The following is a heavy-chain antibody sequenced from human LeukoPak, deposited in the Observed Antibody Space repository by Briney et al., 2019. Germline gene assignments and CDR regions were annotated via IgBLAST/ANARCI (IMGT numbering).Heavy chain of an antibody. Sequence: SVKASCKASGGTFSSYAISWVRQAPGQGLEWMGGIIPIFGTANYAQKFQGRVTITADESTSTAYMELSSLRSEDTAVYYCARVGCSGGSCYFRYYFDYWGQGTLVTVSS. J-gene: IGHJ4*02. D-gene: IGHD2-15*01. CDR3: ARVGCSGGSCYFRYYFDY. CDR2: IIPIFGTA. CDR1: GGTFSSYA. V-gene: IGHV1-69*13.